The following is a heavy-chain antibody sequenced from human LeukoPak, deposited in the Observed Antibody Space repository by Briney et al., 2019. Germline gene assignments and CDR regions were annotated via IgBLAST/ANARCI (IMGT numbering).Heavy chain of an antibody. Sequence: SETLSLTCAVYGGSFSGYYWSWIRQPPGKGLEWIGEIYHSGSTNYNPSLKSRVTISVDKSKNQFSLKLSSVTAADTAVYYCARAADLYYDSSGSLYYYYGMDVWGQGTTVTVSS. D-gene: IGHD3-22*01. CDR1: GGSFSGYY. CDR2: IYHSGST. J-gene: IGHJ6*02. CDR3: ARAADLYYDSSGSLYYYYGMDV. V-gene: IGHV4-34*01.